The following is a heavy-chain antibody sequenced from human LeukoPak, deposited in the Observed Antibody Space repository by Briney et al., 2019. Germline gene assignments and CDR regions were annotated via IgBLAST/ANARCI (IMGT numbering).Heavy chain of an antibody. V-gene: IGHV1-69*13. CDR3: ARPREADGSGSNLGAYNWFDP. D-gene: IGHD3-10*01. CDR2: IIPIFGTA. Sequence: GASVKVSCKAVGGTFSSYAITWVRQAPGQGLEWMGGIIPIFGTANYAQKFQGRVTITADESTSTAYMELSSLRSEDTAVYYCARPREADGSGSNLGAYNWFDPWGQGTLVTVSS. J-gene: IGHJ5*02. CDR1: GGTFSSYA.